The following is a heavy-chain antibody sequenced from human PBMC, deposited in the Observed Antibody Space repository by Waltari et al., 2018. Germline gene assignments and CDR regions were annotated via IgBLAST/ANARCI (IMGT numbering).Heavy chain of an antibody. Sequence: EVQLAESGGGLVQPGGSLRLSCEGSGFTFSNYWMSWVRQVPGKGMGWVATIRKDGGVKYYADSVKGRFTISRDNARNSLSLQMYSLRVEDSAIYYCASQIRYNSGWIPFDYWGQGTLVTVFS. CDR3: ASQIRYNSGWIPFDY. CDR1: GFTFSNYW. CDR2: IRKDGGVK. V-gene: IGHV3-7*03. D-gene: IGHD6-19*01. J-gene: IGHJ4*02.